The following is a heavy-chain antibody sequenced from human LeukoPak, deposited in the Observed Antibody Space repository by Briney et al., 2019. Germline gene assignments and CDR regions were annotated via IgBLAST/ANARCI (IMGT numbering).Heavy chain of an antibody. CDR3: ARARYSSGWYYFDY. Sequence: ASAKVSCKASGYTFTGYYMHWVRQAPGQRLEWMGWINPNSGGTNYAQKFQGRVTMTRDTSISTAYMELSRLRSDDTAVYYCARARYSSGWYYFDYWGQGTLVTVSS. J-gene: IGHJ4*02. V-gene: IGHV1-2*02. CDR2: INPNSGGT. D-gene: IGHD6-19*01. CDR1: GYTFTGYY.